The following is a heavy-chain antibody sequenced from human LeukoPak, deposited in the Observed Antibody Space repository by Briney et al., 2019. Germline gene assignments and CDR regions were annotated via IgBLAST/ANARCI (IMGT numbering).Heavy chain of an antibody. Sequence: SETLSLTCAVYGGSFSGYYWSWIRQPPGKGLEWIGEINHSGSTNYNPSLKSRVTISVDTSKNQFSLRVISVTAADTAVYYCARHSYLNGCFGYWGQGTLVTVSS. D-gene: IGHD4/OR15-4a*01. V-gene: IGHV4-34*01. CDR1: GGSFSGYY. J-gene: IGHJ4*02. CDR2: INHSGST. CDR3: ARHSYLNGCFGY.